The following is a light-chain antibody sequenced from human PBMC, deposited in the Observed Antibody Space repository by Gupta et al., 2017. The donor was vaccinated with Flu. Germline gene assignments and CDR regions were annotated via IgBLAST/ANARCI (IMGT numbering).Light chain of an antibody. V-gene: IGKV1-5*03. CDR3: QQYSTFSGT. CDR1: QSISSW. CDR2: QAS. J-gene: IGKJ1*01. Sequence: GDRVTITCRASQSISSWLAWYQQKPGKAPKLLIYQASDLESGVPSRFSGSGSGTKFTLTISSLQPDDFATYYCQQYSTFSGTFGQGTKVDI.